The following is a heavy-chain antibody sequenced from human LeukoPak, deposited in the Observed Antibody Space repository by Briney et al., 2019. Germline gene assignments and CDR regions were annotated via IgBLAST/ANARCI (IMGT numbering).Heavy chain of an antibody. D-gene: IGHD3-10*01. CDR1: GITFSDHY. V-gene: IGHV3-11*04. CDR2: ISSGGDST. CDR3: ASGSYGSGFYYFYYMDV. J-gene: IGHJ6*03. Sequence: PGGSLRLSCAASGITFSDHYMSWIRQAPGKGLEWLSYISSGGDSTYYADSVKGRFTISRDNAKNSVSLQMNSLRAEDTAVYYCASGSYGSGFYYFYYMDVWGKGTTVTVSS.